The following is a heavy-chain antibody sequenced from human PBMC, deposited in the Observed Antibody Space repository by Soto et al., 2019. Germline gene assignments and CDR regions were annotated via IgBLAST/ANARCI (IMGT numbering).Heavy chain of an antibody. CDR1: GFTFSSYA. V-gene: IGHV3-23*01. CDR2: ISGSGGST. D-gene: IGHD6-13*01. CDR3: AKGGRQQLLMFDP. Sequence: EVQLLESGGGLVQPGGSLRLSCAASGFTFSSYAMSWVRQAPGKGLERVSAISGSGGSTYYADSVKGRFTISRDNSNNPLYLQMNSLRAEDTAVYYCAKGGRQQLLMFDPWGQGTLVTVSS. J-gene: IGHJ5*02.